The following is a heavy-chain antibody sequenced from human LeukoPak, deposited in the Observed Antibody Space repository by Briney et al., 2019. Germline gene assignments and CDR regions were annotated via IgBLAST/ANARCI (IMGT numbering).Heavy chain of an antibody. CDR3: ARGAAIFGGGFEAFDY. CDR1: GGSISSYY. CDR2: IYYSGST. V-gene: IGHV4-59*01. Sequence: SETLSLTCTVSGGSISSYYWSWIRQPPGKGLEWIGFIYYSGSTNYNPSLKSRVTTSVDTSKNQFSLKLSSVTAADTAVYYCARGAAIFGGGFEAFDYWGQGALVTVSS. D-gene: IGHD2-2*01. J-gene: IGHJ4*02.